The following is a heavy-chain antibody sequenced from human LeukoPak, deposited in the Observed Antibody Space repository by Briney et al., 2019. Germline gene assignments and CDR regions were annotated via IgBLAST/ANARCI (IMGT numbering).Heavy chain of an antibody. CDR3: ARDIVVVPAANYYYYYGMDV. V-gene: IGHV3-7*01. J-gene: IGHJ6*02. CDR1: GFTFSSYW. CDR2: IKQDGREK. D-gene: IGHD2-2*01. Sequence: GGSLRLSCAASGFTFSSYWMSWVRQAPGKGREGVANIKQDGREKYYVDSVKGRFTISRDNAKNSLYLQMNSLRAEDTAVYYCARDIVVVPAANYYYYYGMDVWGQGTTVTVSS.